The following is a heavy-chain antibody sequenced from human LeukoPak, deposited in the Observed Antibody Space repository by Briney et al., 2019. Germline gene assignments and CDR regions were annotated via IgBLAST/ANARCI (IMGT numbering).Heavy chain of an antibody. Sequence: SETLSLTCTVSGGSITSSSYYWGWIRQPPGKGLEWIGSIYYSGSTYYNPSLKSRVTVSVDTSKNQFSLKLSSVTAADTAVYYCARHASDDISAAAFDYWGQGTLVTVSS. CDR2: IYYSGST. CDR1: GGSITSSSYY. D-gene: IGHD6-13*01. V-gene: IGHV4-39*01. CDR3: ARHASDDISAAAFDY. J-gene: IGHJ4*02.